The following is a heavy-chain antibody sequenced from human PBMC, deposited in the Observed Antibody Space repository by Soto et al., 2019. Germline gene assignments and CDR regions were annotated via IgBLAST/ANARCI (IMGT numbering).Heavy chain of an antibody. D-gene: IGHD5-12*01. J-gene: IGHJ6*02. Sequence: PGGSLRLSCEASGFTFSRYWMHWVRQAPGQGLGWVSRVNTDGSSTTYADSVESRFTISRANAKNTLFLQMNSLTAEDTAIYYCVRIHSAYDSIYYYYYGLDVWGQGTTVTVSS. V-gene: IGHV3-74*01. CDR2: VNTDGSST. CDR1: GFTFSRYW. CDR3: VRIHSAYDSIYYYYYGLDV.